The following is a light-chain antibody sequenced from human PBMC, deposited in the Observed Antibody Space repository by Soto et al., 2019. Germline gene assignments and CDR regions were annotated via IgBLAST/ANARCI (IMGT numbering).Light chain of an antibody. V-gene: IGKV3-20*01. CDR3: QQYGGSPPYT. CDR1: QSFSANY. CDR2: GAS. Sequence: EIVLTQSPGTLSLSPGERATLSCRASQSFSANYLAWYQQKPGQAPTLLISGASTRATGIPDRFSGSGSGTDFTLTISRLEPEDFAVYYCQQYGGSPPYTFGQGTNLEIK. J-gene: IGKJ2*01.